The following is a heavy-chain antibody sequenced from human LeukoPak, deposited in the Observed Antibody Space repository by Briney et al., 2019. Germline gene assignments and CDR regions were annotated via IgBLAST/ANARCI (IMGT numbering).Heavy chain of an antibody. CDR2: IYTSGST. V-gene: IGHV4-61*02. CDR1: GGSISSGSYY. D-gene: IGHD3-16*01. CDR3: ARAVGGEPFDY. J-gene: IGHJ4*02. Sequence: PSQTLSLTCTVSGGSISSGSYYWSWIRQPAGKGLEWIGRIYTSGSTNYNPSLKSRVTISVDTSKNQFSLKLSSVTAADTAVYYCARAVGGEPFDYWGQGTLVTVSS.